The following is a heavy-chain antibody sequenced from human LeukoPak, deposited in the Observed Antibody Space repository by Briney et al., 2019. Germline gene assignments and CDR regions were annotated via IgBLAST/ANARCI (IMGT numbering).Heavy chain of an antibody. CDR3: ASSTVTSDWFDP. CDR1: SHSISSYY. V-gene: IGHV4-59*01. J-gene: IGHJ5*02. Sequence: SETLSLPCTVSSHSISSYYWSWIRQPPGKGLEWIGYIYYSGSTNYNPSLTSRVTISVETSKNQFSLKLSSVTAADTAVYYCASSTVTSDWFDPWGQGTLVTVSS. D-gene: IGHD4-17*01. CDR2: IYYSGST.